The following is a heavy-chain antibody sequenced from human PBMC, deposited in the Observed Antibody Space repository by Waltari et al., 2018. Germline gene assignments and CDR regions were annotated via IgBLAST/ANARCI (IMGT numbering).Heavy chain of an antibody. J-gene: IGHJ4*02. CDR3: ARGRHWKVAAAGGFDY. D-gene: IGHD6-13*01. CDR1: GGSFRGYY. Sequence: QVQLQQWGAGLLKPSETLSLTCAVYGGSFRGYYWRWIRQPPGKGLEWIGEINHSGSTNYNPSLESRVTISVDTSKNQFSLKLSSVTAADTAVYYCARGRHWKVAAAGGFDYWGQGTLVTVSS. V-gene: IGHV4-34*01. CDR2: INHSGST.